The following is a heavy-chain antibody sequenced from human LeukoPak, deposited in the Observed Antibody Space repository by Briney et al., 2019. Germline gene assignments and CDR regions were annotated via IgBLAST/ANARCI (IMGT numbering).Heavy chain of an antibody. Sequence: PGGSLRLSCAASGFTFWIYGMHWVRQAPGKGLEWVAFIRYDGSDKYHADSVKGRFTISRDNSKNTLYLQMNSLRAEDTAVYYCAKDIQVWPRSLDYWGQGTLVTVSS. CDR3: AKDIQVWPRSLDY. CDR2: IRYDGSDK. D-gene: IGHD5-18*01. V-gene: IGHV3-30*02. J-gene: IGHJ4*02. CDR1: GFTFWIYG.